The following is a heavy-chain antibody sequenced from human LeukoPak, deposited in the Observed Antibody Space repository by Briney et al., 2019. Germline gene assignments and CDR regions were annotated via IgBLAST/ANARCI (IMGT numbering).Heavy chain of an antibody. D-gene: IGHD3-16*01. CDR3: AKDRTIGFGDY. CDR2: IYHSGST. V-gene: IGHV4-38-2*02. CDR1: GYSLSSGYY. Sequence: SETLSLTCAVSGYSLSSGYYWGWIRQPPGKGLEWIGSIYHSGSTYYNPSLKSRVTISVDTSKNQFSLKLSSVTAADTAVYYCAKDRTIGFGDYWGQGTLVTVSS. J-gene: IGHJ4*02.